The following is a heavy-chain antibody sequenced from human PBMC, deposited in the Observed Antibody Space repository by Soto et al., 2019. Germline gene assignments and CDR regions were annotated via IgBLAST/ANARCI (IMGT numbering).Heavy chain of an antibody. CDR3: ATWLDYGEMDAFDI. CDR1: GGSFSGYY. Sequence: PSETLSLTCAVYGGSFSGYYWSWIRQPPGKGLEWIGEINHSGSTNYNPSLKSRVTISVDTSKNQFSLKLSSVTAADTAVYYCATWLDYGEMDAFDIWGQGTMVTVSS. D-gene: IGHD4-17*01. CDR2: INHSGST. J-gene: IGHJ3*02. V-gene: IGHV4-34*01.